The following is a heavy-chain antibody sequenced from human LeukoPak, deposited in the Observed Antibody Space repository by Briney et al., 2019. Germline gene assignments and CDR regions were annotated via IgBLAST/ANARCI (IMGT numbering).Heavy chain of an antibody. Sequence: SETLSLTCTVSGGSIISNSWSWIRQSAGTGLEWIGRIYGSGITDYNPSLRSRVTMSLDTSRKQFSLRLTSVTAADTAVYYCARFKFYDSTGYSPGYYMDVWGKGTTVSVFS. D-gene: IGHD3-22*01. V-gene: IGHV4-4*07. J-gene: IGHJ6*03. CDR1: GGSIISNS. CDR3: ARFKFYDSTGYSPGYYMDV. CDR2: IYGSGIT.